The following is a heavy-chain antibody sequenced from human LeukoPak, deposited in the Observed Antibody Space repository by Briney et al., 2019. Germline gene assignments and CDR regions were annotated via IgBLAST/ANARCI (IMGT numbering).Heavy chain of an antibody. CDR1: GFTFSSYS. J-gene: IGHJ4*02. CDR2: ISSSSSYI. D-gene: IGHD6-13*01. V-gene: IGHV3-21*01. CDR3: ATPTAGTWHFDY. Sequence: GGSLRLSCAASGFTFSSYSMNWVRQAPGKGLEWVSSISSSSSYIYYADSVKGRFTISRDNAKNSLYLQMNSLRAEDTAVYYCATPTAGTWHFDYWGQGTLVTVSS.